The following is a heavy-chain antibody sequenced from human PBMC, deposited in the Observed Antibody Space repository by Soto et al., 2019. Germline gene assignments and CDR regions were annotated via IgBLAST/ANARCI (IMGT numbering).Heavy chain of an antibody. D-gene: IGHD6-19*01. CDR2: ISPKSGGT. V-gene: IGHV1-2*02. CDR3: ARPPGYISDWYYFDL. CDR1: GYTFTGYY. J-gene: IGHJ4*02. Sequence: ASVKVSCKASGYTFTGYYIHWVRQAPGQGFEWMGRISPKSGGTNYAQKFQGRVTMTWDTSLNTAYMELSSLISEDTAVYYCARPPGYISDWYYFDLWGQGTLVTVSS.